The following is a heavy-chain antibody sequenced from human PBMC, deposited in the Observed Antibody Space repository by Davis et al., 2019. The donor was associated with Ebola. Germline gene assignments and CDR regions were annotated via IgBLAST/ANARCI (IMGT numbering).Heavy chain of an antibody. V-gene: IGHV1-46*01. CDR1: GYTFTSYY. Sequence: ASVKVSCKASGYTFTSYYMHWVRQAPGQGLEWMGIINPSGGSTSYAQKFQGRVTMTRDTSTSTVYMELSSLRSEDTAVYYCARDLLDLGITIFGVVTYGMDVWGKGTTVTVSS. CDR2: INPSGGST. D-gene: IGHD3-3*01. J-gene: IGHJ6*04. CDR3: ARDLLDLGITIFGVVTYGMDV.